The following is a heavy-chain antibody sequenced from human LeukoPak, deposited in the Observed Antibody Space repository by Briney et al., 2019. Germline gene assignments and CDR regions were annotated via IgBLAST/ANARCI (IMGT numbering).Heavy chain of an antibody. J-gene: IGHJ4*02. D-gene: IGHD5-24*01. Sequence: ASVKASCKASGSTFTSYYMHWVRQAPGQGLEWMGIINPSGGSTSYAQKFQGRVTMTRDTSTSTVYMELSSLRSEDTAVYYCARLGGLEMATSYWGQGTLVTVSS. V-gene: IGHV1-46*01. CDR1: GSTFTSYY. CDR2: INPSGGST. CDR3: ARLGGLEMATSY.